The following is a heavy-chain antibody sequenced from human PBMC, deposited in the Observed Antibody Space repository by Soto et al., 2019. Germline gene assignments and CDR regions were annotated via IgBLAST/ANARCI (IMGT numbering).Heavy chain of an antibody. Sequence: SETLSLTCAVSGYTISSGYYWGCLRQPPGKGLEWIWYIYYSGSTYYSPSLKSRVTISVDTSKNQFSLKLNSVTAADTAVYYCARVDILTGHGCMDVWGQGIRVTVSS. CDR2: IYYSGST. J-gene: IGHJ6*02. CDR1: GYTISSGYY. D-gene: IGHD3-9*01. V-gene: IGHV4-38-2*01. CDR3: ARVDILTGHGCMDV.